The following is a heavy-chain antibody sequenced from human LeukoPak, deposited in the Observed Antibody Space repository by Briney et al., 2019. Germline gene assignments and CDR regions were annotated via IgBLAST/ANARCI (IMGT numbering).Heavy chain of an antibody. D-gene: IGHD6-13*01. V-gene: IGHV4-59*01. J-gene: IGHJ2*01. CDR1: GGSISRYY. CDR2: KDYSGST. Sequence: SETLPLTCTVSGGSISRYYWSWIRQPPGKGLEWIGYKDYSGSTNYNRSLKSRVTISVDTSKNQFSLKLSSVTAADTAVYYCARVYYSSSYDYWYFDLWGRGTLVTVSS. CDR3: ARVYYSSSYDYWYFDL.